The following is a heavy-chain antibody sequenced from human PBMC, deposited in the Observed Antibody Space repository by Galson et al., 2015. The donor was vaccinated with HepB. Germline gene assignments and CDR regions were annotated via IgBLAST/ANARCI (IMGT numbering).Heavy chain of an antibody. CDR2: INTNTGNP. Sequence: SVKVSCKASGYTFTSYAMNWVRQAPGQGLEWMGWINTNTGNPTYAQGFTGRFVFSLDTSVSTAYLQISSLKAEDTAVYYCARGGRYCSGGSCYSARNWFDPWGQGTLVTVSS. V-gene: IGHV7-4-1*02. CDR3: ARGGRYCSGGSCYSARNWFDP. CDR1: GYTFTSYA. J-gene: IGHJ5*02. D-gene: IGHD2-15*01.